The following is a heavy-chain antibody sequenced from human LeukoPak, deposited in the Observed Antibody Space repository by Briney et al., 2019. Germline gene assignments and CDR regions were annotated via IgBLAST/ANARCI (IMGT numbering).Heavy chain of an antibody. J-gene: IGHJ4*02. D-gene: IGHD1-1*01. V-gene: IGHV3-48*01. CDR3: VRGIWNGPYY. Sequence: GGSLRLSCAASGLSLSSYDMNWVRQAPGKGLEWVSSISSSSSTIYYADSVKGRFTISRDNAKNSLYLQMNIRRADDTVVYYCVRGIWNGPYYWGQGTLVTVSS. CDR2: ISSSSSTI. CDR1: GLSLSSYD.